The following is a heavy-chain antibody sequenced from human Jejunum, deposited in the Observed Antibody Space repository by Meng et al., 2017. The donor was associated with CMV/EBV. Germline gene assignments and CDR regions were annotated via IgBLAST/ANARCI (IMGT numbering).Heavy chain of an antibody. CDR2: ISHSGST. CDR3: ARSPGFWSLDS. Sequence: CAVAADSISRNNWWSWVRQPPGKGLEWIGEISHSGSTKYTPSLTSRVTISVDKTKNHFSLKLTSVTAADTGVYFCARSPGFWSLDSWGQGTLVTVSS. D-gene: IGHD2-8*02. CDR1: ADSISRNNW. V-gene: IGHV4-4*01. J-gene: IGHJ4*02.